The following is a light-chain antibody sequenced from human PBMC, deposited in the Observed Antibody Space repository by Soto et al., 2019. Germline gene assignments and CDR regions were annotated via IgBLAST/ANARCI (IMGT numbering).Light chain of an antibody. V-gene: IGKV3-11*01. CDR2: DAS. J-gene: IGKJ2*01. Sequence: EIVLTQPPATLSLSPGERATLSCRASQSVSSYLAWYQQKPGQAPRLLIYDASNRATGIPARFSGSGSGTDFTLTISSLEPEDFAVYYCQQRSNWPPYTFGQGTKLEIK. CDR1: QSVSSY. CDR3: QQRSNWPPYT.